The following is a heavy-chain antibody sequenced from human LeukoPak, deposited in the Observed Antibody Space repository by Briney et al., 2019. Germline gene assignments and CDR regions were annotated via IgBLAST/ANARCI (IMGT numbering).Heavy chain of an antibody. CDR3: ARVPDIYCPSTSCVDY. CDR2: LNPNTGGT. V-gene: IGHV1-2*06. J-gene: IGHJ4*02. CDR1: GYAFTAFY. Sequence: ASVTVSCEASGYAFTAFYIHWVRQAPGQGLEWMGRLNPNTGGTIHAQKFQGRVTISRDTSISTAYMELSSLRSDDTAVYYCARVPDIYCPSTSCVDYWGQGTLVTVSS. D-gene: IGHD2-2*01.